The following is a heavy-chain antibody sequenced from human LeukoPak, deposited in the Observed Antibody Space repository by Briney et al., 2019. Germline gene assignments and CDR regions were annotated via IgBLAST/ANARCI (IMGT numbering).Heavy chain of an antibody. J-gene: IGHJ4*02. V-gene: IGHV4-39*01. CDR1: GGSISSSSSY. CDR3: ASAYDCWSGYYPY. CDR2: IYYSGRT. D-gene: IGHD3-3*01. Sequence: SETLSLTCTVSGGSISSSSSYWGWISQPPGKGLEWIGSIYYSGRTYYNPSLKSRVTISLDTFKNQFSLKLSSVTAADTAVDYCASAYDCWSGYYPYWGQGTLVIVSS.